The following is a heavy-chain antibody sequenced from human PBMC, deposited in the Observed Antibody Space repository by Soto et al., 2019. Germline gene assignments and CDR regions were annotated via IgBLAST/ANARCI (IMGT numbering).Heavy chain of an antibody. Sequence: GGSLRLSCAASGFTFSSYAMHWVRQAPGKGLEYVSAISSNGGSTYYANSVKGRFTISRDNSKNTLYLQMGSLRAEDMAVYYCARIATGDFDYWGQGTLVTVSS. V-gene: IGHV3-64*01. CDR3: ARIATGDFDY. D-gene: IGHD7-27*01. CDR2: ISSNGGST. CDR1: GFTFSSYA. J-gene: IGHJ4*02.